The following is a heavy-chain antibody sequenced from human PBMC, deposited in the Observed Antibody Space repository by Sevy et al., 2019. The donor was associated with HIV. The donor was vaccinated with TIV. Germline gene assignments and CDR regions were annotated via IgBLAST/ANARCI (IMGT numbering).Heavy chain of an antibody. Sequence: ASVKVSCKASGYTFTSYGISWVRQAPGQGLEWMGWISAYNGNTNYAQKLQGRVTMTKDTSTSTAYMGLRDLRSDDTAVYYCARPTSGWSTPYDYWGQGTLVTVSS. D-gene: IGHD6-19*01. CDR3: ARPTSGWSTPYDY. CDR2: ISAYNGNT. CDR1: GYTFTSYG. V-gene: IGHV1-18*01. J-gene: IGHJ4*02.